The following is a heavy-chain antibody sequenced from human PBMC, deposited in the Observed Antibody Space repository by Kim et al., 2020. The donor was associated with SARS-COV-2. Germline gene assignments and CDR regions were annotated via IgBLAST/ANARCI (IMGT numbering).Heavy chain of an antibody. CDR1: GFTFSTYG. Sequence: WGSLRLSCAASGFTFSTYGMYWVRQAPGKGLEWVALISYDGSNEYYADSVKGRFTISRDNSKNTLYLQMNSLRAEDTALFYCAKALLRGVNYYYYGMDVWGQGTTVTVSS. CDR2: ISYDGSNE. J-gene: IGHJ6*02. CDR3: AKALLRGVNYYYYGMDV. D-gene: IGHD3-10*01. V-gene: IGHV3-30*18.